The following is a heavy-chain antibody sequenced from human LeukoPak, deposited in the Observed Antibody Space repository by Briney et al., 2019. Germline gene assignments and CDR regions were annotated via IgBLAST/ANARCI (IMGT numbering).Heavy chain of an antibody. Sequence: ASVKVSCKASGGTFSSYAISWVRQAPGQGLEWMGGIIPIFGTANYAQKFQGRVTITADESTSTAYMELSSLRSEDTAVYYCASTRRGYTYYYYYYMDVWGKGTTVTISS. V-gene: IGHV1-69*13. J-gene: IGHJ6*03. D-gene: IGHD5-12*01. CDR2: IIPIFGTA. CDR3: ASTRRGYTYYYYYYMDV. CDR1: GGTFSSYA.